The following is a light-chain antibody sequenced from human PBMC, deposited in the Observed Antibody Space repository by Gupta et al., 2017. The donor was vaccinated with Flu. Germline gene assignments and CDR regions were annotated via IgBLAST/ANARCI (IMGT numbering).Light chain of an antibody. CDR3: AAWDDSLSGPV. CDR1: SSNIGSNY. J-gene: IGLJ3*02. Sequence: GQRVTISCSGSSSNIGSNYVYWYQQLPGTAPKLLIYRNNQRPSGVPDRFSGSKSGTSASLAISGLRSEDEADYYCAAWDDSLSGPVFGGGTKLTVL. CDR2: RNN. V-gene: IGLV1-47*01.